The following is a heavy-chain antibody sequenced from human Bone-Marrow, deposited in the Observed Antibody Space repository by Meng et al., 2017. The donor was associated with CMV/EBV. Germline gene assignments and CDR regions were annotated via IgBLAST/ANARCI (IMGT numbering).Heavy chain of an antibody. V-gene: IGHV5-51*01. CDR1: GYSFTSYW. CDR2: IYPGDSDT. Sequence: GGSLRLSCKGSGYSFTSYWIGWVRQMPGKGLEWMGIIYPGDSDTRYSPSFQGQVTISADKSISTGYMELSSLGSDDTAVYYCARDNDWGPDYWGQGTLVAVSS. J-gene: IGHJ4*02. D-gene: IGHD3-9*01. CDR3: ARDNDWGPDY.